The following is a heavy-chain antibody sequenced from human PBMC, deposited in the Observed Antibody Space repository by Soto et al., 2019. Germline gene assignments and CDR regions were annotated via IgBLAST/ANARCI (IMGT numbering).Heavy chain of an antibody. Sequence: QVQLVQSGAEVKKPGSSVKVSCKASGGSLSNYGISWVRQAPGQGLEWMGAIIPVFGTPNYAQKFQDRVTITADESTTTVYMEVRSLTSEDTAVYYCARGDATKIVVTTYYAMDVWGPGSTVTASS. CDR2: IIPVFGTP. V-gene: IGHV1-69*12. CDR1: GGSLSNYG. CDR3: ARGDATKIVVTTYYAMDV. D-gene: IGHD3-22*01. J-gene: IGHJ6*02.